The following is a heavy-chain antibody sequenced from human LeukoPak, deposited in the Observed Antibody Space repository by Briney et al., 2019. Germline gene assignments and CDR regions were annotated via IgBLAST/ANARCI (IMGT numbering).Heavy chain of an antibody. Sequence: GGSLRLSCAASGFTFSSYWMSWVRQAPGKGLEWVANIKQDASEKYFVDSTKGRFTISRDNAKKSLYLQMNSLRVEDTAVYYCARMSSSGYFVWGQGTLVTVSS. V-gene: IGHV3-7*01. CDR1: GFTFSSYW. D-gene: IGHD3-22*01. J-gene: IGHJ4*02. CDR2: IKQDASEK. CDR3: ARMSSSGYFV.